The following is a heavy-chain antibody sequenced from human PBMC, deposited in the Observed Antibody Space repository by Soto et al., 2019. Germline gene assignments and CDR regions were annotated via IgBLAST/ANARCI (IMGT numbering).Heavy chain of an antibody. V-gene: IGHV5-51*01. D-gene: IGHD2-15*01. Sequence: GESLKISCQGLGYSFTSNWIAWVRQMPGKGLEWMGVVYPGDSDTRYSPSFQGQVTISVDKSINSAYLQWGSLKASDTAMYYCTRLLGYCSGRRCSGMDVWGQGTTVTVSS. CDR1: GYSFTSNW. CDR3: TRLLGYCSGRRCSGMDV. CDR2: VYPGDSDT. J-gene: IGHJ6*02.